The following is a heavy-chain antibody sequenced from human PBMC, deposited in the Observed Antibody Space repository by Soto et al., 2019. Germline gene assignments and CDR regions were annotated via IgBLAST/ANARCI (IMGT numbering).Heavy chain of an antibody. J-gene: IGHJ4*02. Sequence: QVQLVQSGAEVKKPGASVKVSCKASGYTFTNYAMHWVRQAPGQRLEWMGWINAGNGNTKYSQQFQGRVTITRDTSASTAYMELSSLRSEDTAVYYCARSSGYYYLEHWGQGTLVTVSS. CDR1: GYTFTNYA. CDR2: INAGNGNT. V-gene: IGHV1-3*01. CDR3: ARSSGYYYLEH. D-gene: IGHD3-22*01.